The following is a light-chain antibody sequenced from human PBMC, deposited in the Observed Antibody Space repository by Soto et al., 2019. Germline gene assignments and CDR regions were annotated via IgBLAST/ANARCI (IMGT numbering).Light chain of an antibody. Sequence: QSVLTQPPSVSGAPGQRVTISCTGSNSNIGAGYFVHWYQQLPGTAPKLLIHGDSNRPSGVPDRFSGSRSGTSASLAITGLQAEDEADYYCQSFDSSLSGHVVFGGGTKLTVL. J-gene: IGLJ2*01. V-gene: IGLV1-40*01. CDR2: GDS. CDR1: NSNIGAGYF. CDR3: QSFDSSLSGHVV.